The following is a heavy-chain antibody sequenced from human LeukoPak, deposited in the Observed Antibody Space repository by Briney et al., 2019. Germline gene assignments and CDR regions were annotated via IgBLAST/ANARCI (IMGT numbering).Heavy chain of an antibody. CDR1: GYSFTGYY. CDR2: MNPNSGGT. D-gene: IGHD3-16*01. Sequence: ASVKVSCKASGYSFTGYYMHWVRQAPGQGLEWMGWMNPNSGGTTYAQQFQGRVTMTRDTSISTAYMELSRLRSDDTAIYYCARGSLHLSRSVCEYWGQGTLVTVSS. V-gene: IGHV1-2*02. CDR3: ARGSLHLSRSVCEY. J-gene: IGHJ4*02.